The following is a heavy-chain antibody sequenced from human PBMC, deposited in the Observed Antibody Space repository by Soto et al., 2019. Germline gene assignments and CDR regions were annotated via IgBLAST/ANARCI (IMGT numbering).Heavy chain of an antibody. CDR3: ARAGAATLSDY. Sequence: QVQLQESGPGLVKPSETLSLTCTVSGGSISNYYCSWIRQPPGKGLEWIGYIYYSGSTNYNPSLTRRITISVDTSKNQCSLKLSSVTAADTAVYYCARAGAATLSDYWGQGTLVTVSS. CDR1: GGSISNYY. V-gene: IGHV4-59*01. D-gene: IGHD2-15*01. CDR2: IYYSGST. J-gene: IGHJ4*02.